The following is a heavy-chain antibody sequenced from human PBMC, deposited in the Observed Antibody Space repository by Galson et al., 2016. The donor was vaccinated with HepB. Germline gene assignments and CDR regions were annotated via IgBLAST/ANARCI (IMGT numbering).Heavy chain of an antibody. Sequence: SLRLSCAASGFTFSSYSMNWVRQAPGKGLEWVSYISSSSNTIYYADSVKGRFTISRDNAKSSLYLQMNSLRDEDTAVYYCASSPAYFWSGSYFSKYYYYGMDVWGQGTTVTVSS. J-gene: IGHJ6*02. CDR3: ASSPAYFWSGSYFSKYYYYGMDV. CDR2: ISSSSNTI. D-gene: IGHD3-3*01. V-gene: IGHV3-48*02. CDR1: GFTFSSYS.